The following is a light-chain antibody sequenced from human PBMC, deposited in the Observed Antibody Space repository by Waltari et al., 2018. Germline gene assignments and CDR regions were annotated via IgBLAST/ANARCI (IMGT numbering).Light chain of an antibody. V-gene: IGLV2-14*03. J-gene: IGLJ1*01. Sequence: QSALTQPASVSGSPGQSITISCTRTSSDVGAYTHVSWYQQYPVTAPKVMIFHVSTPPSGVSERFSGSKSANTASLTISGLQAEDEADYYCSLYTSSHTYVFGTGTKVTVL. CDR2: HVS. CDR3: SLYTSSHTYV. CDR1: SSDVGAYTH.